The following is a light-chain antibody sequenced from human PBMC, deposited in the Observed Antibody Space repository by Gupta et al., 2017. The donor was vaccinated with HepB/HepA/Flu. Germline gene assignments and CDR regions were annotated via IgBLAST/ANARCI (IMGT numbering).Light chain of an antibody. J-gene: IGLJ2*01. Sequence: SSALTQPHSVSVSPGQTASITCSGDNVGDKYACWYQQKPGQSPVLVIYQSSKRPAGIPERFSGSNSGNTATLTISGTQTMDEADYYCQAGDSSTHVVFGGGTKVTVL. V-gene: IGLV3-1*01. CDR2: QSS. CDR1: NVGDKY. CDR3: QAGDSSTHVV.